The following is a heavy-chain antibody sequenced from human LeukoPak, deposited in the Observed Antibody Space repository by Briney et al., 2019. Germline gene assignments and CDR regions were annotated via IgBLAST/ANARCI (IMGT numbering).Heavy chain of an antibody. CDR3: AGGIPPFGMDA. D-gene: IGHD2-2*02. CDR2: IYTSGST. J-gene: IGHJ6*01. V-gene: IGHV4-4*07. Sequence: SETLSLTCIVSVGSISRDYGSWIRQPAGKGREWIGRIYTSGSTNYNPSLKSRVTMPVDTSKNQSSLKLRCVTSADTAVYYCAGGIPPFGMDAWGQGTTVTVSS. CDR1: VGSISRDY.